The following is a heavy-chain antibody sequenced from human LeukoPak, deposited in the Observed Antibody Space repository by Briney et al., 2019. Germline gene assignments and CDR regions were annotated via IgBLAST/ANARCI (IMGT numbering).Heavy chain of an antibody. D-gene: IGHD3-3*01. Sequence: GGPLRFSVAASGFTFTTFAMSWSPQAPGKGRNWVSAIGGSGGSTYYADSVKGRFTISRDNSKNTLYLQMNSLRAEDTAVYYCAKDYYYDFWSGYYTMDYWGQGTLVTVSS. V-gene: IGHV3-23*01. CDR2: IGGSGGST. CDR1: GFTFTTFA. J-gene: IGHJ4*02. CDR3: AKDYYYDFWSGYYTMDY.